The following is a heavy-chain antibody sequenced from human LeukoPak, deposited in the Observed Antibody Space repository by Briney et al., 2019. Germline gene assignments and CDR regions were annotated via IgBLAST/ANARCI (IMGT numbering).Heavy chain of an antibody. CDR1: GYTFTSYD. CDR3: ARDGYSSGWYHPDY. J-gene: IGHJ4*02. V-gene: IGHV1-8*03. Sequence: ASVKVSCKASGYTFTSYDITWVRQVSGQGLEWMGWMNPNSGNTDYAQKFQGRVTITRNTSISTAYMELSSLRSEDTAVYYCARDGYSSGWYHPDYWGQGTLVTVSS. D-gene: IGHD6-19*01. CDR2: MNPNSGNT.